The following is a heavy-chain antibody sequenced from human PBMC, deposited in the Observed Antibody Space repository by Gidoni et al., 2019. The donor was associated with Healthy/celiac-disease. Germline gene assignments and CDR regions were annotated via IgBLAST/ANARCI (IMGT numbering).Heavy chain of an antibody. CDR3: ARERWYCSSTSCYTVYYYYGMDV. J-gene: IGHJ6*02. D-gene: IGHD2-2*02. CDR1: GFTFSSYA. V-gene: IGHV3-30-3*01. Sequence: QVQLVESGGGVVQPGRSLRLSCAASGFTFSSYAMHWVRQAPGKGLEWVAVISYDGSNKYYADSVKGRFTISRDNSKNTLYLQMNSLRAEDTAVYYCARERWYCSSTSCYTVYYYYGMDVWGQGTTVTVSS. CDR2: ISYDGSNK.